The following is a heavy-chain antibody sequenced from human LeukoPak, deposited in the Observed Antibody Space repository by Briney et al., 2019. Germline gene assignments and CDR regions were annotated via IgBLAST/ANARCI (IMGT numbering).Heavy chain of an antibody. CDR2: IFPRDSDT. D-gene: IGHD1/OR15-1a*01. Sequence: GESLKISCKTSGFIFTNYWIGWVRQMPGKGLEWMGVIFPRDSDTRYSPSFQGQVTISADKSTSTLFLQWSSLTVSDTAIYYCVRHENTNGRIDHLDYWGQGTLVTVSS. V-gene: IGHV5-51*01. J-gene: IGHJ4*02. CDR1: GFIFTNYW. CDR3: VRHENTNGRIDHLDY.